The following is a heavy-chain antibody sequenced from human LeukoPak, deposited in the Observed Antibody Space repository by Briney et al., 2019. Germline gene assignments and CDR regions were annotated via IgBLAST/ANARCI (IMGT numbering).Heavy chain of an antibody. Sequence: GRSLRLSCAASGFTFDDYAMHWVRRAPGKGLEWVSGISWNSGSIGYADSVKGRFTISRDNAKNSLYLQMNSLRAEDTALYYCAKAITGYCSSTSCPYAFDIWGQATMVTVSS. J-gene: IGHJ3*02. CDR2: ISWNSGSI. CDR3: AKAITGYCSSTSCPYAFDI. D-gene: IGHD2-2*01. CDR1: GFTFDDYA. V-gene: IGHV3-9*01.